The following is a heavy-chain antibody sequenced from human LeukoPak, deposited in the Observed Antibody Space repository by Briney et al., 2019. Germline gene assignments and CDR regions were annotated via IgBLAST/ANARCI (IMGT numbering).Heavy chain of an antibody. CDR2: ISSSSSYI. CDR3: ARGQSFLGAFDI. J-gene: IGHJ3*02. Sequence: GGSLRLSCAASGFTFSSYAMSWVRQAPGKGLEWVSSISSSSSYIYYADSVKGRFTISRDNAKNSLYLQMNSLRAEDTAVYYCARGQSFLGAFDIWGQGTMVTVSS. CDR1: GFTFSSYA. D-gene: IGHD2/OR15-2a*01. V-gene: IGHV3-21*01.